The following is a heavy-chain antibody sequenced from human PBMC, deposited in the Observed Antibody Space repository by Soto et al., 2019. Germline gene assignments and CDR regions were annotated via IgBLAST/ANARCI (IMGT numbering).Heavy chain of an antibody. V-gene: IGHV1-46*01. Sequence: ASVKVSCKASGYTFTSYYMHWVRQAPGQGLEWMGIINPSGGSTSYAQKFQGRVTMTRDTSTSTVYMELSSLRSEDTAVYYCAVLAYCGGDCYSFDYWRQGTLVPVSS. CDR2: INPSGGST. CDR1: GYTFTSYY. J-gene: IGHJ4*02. D-gene: IGHD2-21*02. CDR3: AVLAYCGGDCYSFDY.